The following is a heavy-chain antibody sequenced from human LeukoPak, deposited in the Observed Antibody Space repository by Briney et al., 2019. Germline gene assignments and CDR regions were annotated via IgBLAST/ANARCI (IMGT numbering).Heavy chain of an antibody. Sequence: SETLSLTCTVSGGSISSSTYYWGWIRQPPGKGLEWIGTIYYSGSTYYNPSLKSRVTISVDTSKNQFSLKLSSVTAADTAVYYCASGFRGAYYYYMDVWGKGTTVTVSS. CDR1: GGSISSSTYY. D-gene: IGHD3-10*01. CDR2: IYYSGST. J-gene: IGHJ6*03. CDR3: ASGFRGAYYYYMDV. V-gene: IGHV4-39*07.